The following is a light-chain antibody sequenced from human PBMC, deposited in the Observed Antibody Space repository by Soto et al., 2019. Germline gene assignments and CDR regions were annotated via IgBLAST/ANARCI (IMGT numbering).Light chain of an antibody. CDR3: QQYGDSPSA. J-gene: IGKJ3*01. CDR2: AAT. Sequence: EIVLTQSPGTLSLSPGERATLSCRASQSIYINSLAWYQHKRGQAPRLLIYAATVRATAVPDRFNGSGSGTDFALTISRLEPEDSAMYYCQQYGDSPSAFGPGTKLDVK. CDR1: QSIYINS. V-gene: IGKV3-20*01.